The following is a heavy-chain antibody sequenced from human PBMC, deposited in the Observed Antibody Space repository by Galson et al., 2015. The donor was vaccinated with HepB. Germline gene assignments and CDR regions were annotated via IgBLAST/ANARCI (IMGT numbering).Heavy chain of an antibody. CDR3: ARDLGSGWPRVFDY. J-gene: IGHJ4*02. CDR1: GFTFSSYA. CDR2: ISYDGSNK. Sequence: SLRLSCAASGFTFSSYAMHWVRQAPGKGLEWVAVISYDGSNKYYADSVKGRFTISRDNSKNTLYLQMNSLRAEDTAVYYCARDLGSGWPRVFDYWGQGTLVTVSS. D-gene: IGHD6-19*01. V-gene: IGHV3-30*04.